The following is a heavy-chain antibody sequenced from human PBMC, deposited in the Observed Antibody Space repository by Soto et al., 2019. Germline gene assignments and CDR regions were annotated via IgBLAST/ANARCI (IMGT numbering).Heavy chain of an antibody. D-gene: IGHD3-9*01. Sequence: SETQSLTCTVSGGSISSGGYYWSWIRQHPGKGLEWIGYIYYSGSTYYNPSLKSRVTISVDTSKNQFSLKLSSVTAADTAVYYCARVWDILTGYYWGAFDIWGQGTMVTVSS. J-gene: IGHJ3*02. CDR3: ARVWDILTGYYWGAFDI. V-gene: IGHV4-31*02. CDR1: GGSISSGGYY. CDR2: IYYSGST.